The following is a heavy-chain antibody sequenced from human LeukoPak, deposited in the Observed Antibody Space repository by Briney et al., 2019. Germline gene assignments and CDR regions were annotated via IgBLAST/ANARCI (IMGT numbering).Heavy chain of an antibody. CDR2: ISSSSSTI. J-gene: IGHJ6*02. CDR1: GFTFSSYS. CDR3: ARDGCSSTSCLVFYYYYGMDV. D-gene: IGHD2-2*01. Sequence: TGGSLRLSCAASGFTFSSYSMNWVRQAPGKGLEWVSYISSSSSTIYYADSVKGRFTISRDNAKNSLYLQMNSLRAEDTAVYYCARDGCSSTSCLVFYYYYGMDVWGQGTTVTVSS. V-gene: IGHV3-48*04.